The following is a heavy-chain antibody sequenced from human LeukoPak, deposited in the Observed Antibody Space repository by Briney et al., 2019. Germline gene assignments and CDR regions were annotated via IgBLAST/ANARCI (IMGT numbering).Heavy chain of an antibody. Sequence: SETLSLTCAVSGGSISSGGYSWSWIRQPPGKGLEWIGYIYHSGSTYYNPSLKSRVTISVDRSKNQFSLKLSSVTAADTAVYYCARVRSEYGSGSYYNGENWFDPWGQGTLVTVSS. CDR2: IYHSGST. CDR1: GGSISSGGYS. J-gene: IGHJ5*02. CDR3: ARVRSEYGSGSYYNGENWFDP. V-gene: IGHV4-30-2*01. D-gene: IGHD3-10*01.